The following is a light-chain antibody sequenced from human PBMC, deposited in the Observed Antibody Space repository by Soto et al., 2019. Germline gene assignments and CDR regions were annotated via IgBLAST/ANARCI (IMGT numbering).Light chain of an antibody. Sequence: DIVMTQSPGSLAVSLGERATVNCRSSRSVLSSSNNKNFLAWYQQKAGQPPRLLIYWASTRQSGVPDRFSGSGSGTDFTLTISSLQAEDVAVYYCHQYYSSPFTFGPGTKVDIK. CDR3: HQYYSSPFT. CDR1: RSVLSSSNNKNF. CDR2: WAS. V-gene: IGKV4-1*01. J-gene: IGKJ3*01.